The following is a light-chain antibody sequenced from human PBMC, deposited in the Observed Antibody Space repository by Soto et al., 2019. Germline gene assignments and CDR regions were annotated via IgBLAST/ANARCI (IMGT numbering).Light chain of an antibody. J-gene: IGKJ1*01. V-gene: IGKV3-20*01. CDR2: GAS. Sequence: EIVLTQSPGTLSLSPGERATLSCRASQSVSSSYLAWYQQKPGQAPRLLIYGASSRATGIPDRFSGSGSGTDFTLTISRLEPEDFAMYYCQQYGSSPGTFGQGTRWISN. CDR1: QSVSSSY. CDR3: QQYGSSPGT.